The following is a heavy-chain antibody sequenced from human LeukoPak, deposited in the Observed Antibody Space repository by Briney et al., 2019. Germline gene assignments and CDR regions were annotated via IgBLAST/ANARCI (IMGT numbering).Heavy chain of an antibody. CDR2: IIPIFGTA. CDR1: GDTFISYA. V-gene: IGHV1-69*01. D-gene: IGHD6-13*01. Sequence: SVKVSCKASGDTFISYAISWVRQAPGQGLEWMGGIIPIFGTANYAQKFQGRVTITADESTSTAYMELSSLRSEDTAVYYCARRYSSSWYSSLYNWFDPWGQGTLVTVSS. J-gene: IGHJ5*02. CDR3: ARRYSSSWYSSLYNWFDP.